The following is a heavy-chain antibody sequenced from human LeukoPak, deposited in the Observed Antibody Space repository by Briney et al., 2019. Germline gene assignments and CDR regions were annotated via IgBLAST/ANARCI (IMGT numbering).Heavy chain of an antibody. CDR1: GFTFSSYG. J-gene: IGHJ4*02. CDR3: AKDHRWLQRLDY. D-gene: IGHD5-24*01. Sequence: GGSLRLSCAASGFTFSSYGVHWVRQAPGKGLEWVAVISYDGSNKYYADSVKGRFTISRDNSKNTLYLQMNSLRAEDTAVYYCAKDHRWLQRLDYWGQGTLVTVSS. V-gene: IGHV3-30*18. CDR2: ISYDGSNK.